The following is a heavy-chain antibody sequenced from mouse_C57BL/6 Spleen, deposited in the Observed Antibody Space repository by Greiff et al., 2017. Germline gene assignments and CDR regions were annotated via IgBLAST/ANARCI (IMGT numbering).Heavy chain of an antibody. CDR3: ARALAHGYAMDY. J-gene: IGHJ4*01. CDR2: IYPGDGDT. V-gene: IGHV1-82*01. D-gene: IGHD1-3*01. Sequence: QVQLQQSGPELVKPGASVKISCKASGYAFSSSWMNWVKQRPGKGLEWIGRIYPGDGDTNYNGKFKGKATLTADKSSSTAYMQLSSLTSEDSAVYFCARALAHGYAMDYWGQGTSVTVSS. CDR1: GYAFSSSW.